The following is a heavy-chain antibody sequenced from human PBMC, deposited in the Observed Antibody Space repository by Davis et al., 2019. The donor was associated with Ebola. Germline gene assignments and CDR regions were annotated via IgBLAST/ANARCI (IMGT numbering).Heavy chain of an antibody. CDR2: INPNSGGT. CDR3: ARVWGYCSGGSCYFDY. Sequence: ASVKVSCKASGYTFTGYYMHWVRQAPGQGLEWMGWINPNSGGTNYAQKFQGRVTMTRDTSISTAYMELSSLRSEDTAVYYCARVWGYCSGGSCYFDYWGQGTLVTVSS. V-gene: IGHV1-2*02. CDR1: GYTFTGYY. J-gene: IGHJ4*02. D-gene: IGHD2-15*01.